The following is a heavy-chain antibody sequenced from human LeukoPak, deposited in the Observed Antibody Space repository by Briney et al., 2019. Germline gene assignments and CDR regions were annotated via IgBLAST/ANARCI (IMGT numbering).Heavy chain of an antibody. J-gene: IGHJ4*02. CDR2: INPSGGST. CDR3: VRDRGGSTSYYYFDY. D-gene: IGHD2-2*01. V-gene: IGHV1-46*01. CDR1: GYTFTSYY. Sequence: GASVKVSCKASGYTFTSYYMHWVRQAPGQGLEWMGIINPSGGSTSYAQKFQGRVTMTRDMSTSTVYMELSSLRSEDTAVYYCVRDRGGSTSYYYFDYWGQGTLVTVSS.